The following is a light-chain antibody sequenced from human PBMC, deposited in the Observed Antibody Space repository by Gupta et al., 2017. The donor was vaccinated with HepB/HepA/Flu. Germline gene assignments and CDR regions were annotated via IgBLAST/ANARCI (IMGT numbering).Light chain of an antibody. CDR2: WAS. Sequence: DIVMTQSPDSRAVSLGERATINCKFSQSVLHSANNKNYLAWYQQKPGQPPKLLIYWASTRESGVPDRFSGSGSGTDFTLTISSLQAEDVAVYYCQQYYTTPLTFGGGTKVEIK. V-gene: IGKV4-1*01. CDR1: QSVLHSANNKNY. CDR3: QQYYTTPLT. J-gene: IGKJ4*01.